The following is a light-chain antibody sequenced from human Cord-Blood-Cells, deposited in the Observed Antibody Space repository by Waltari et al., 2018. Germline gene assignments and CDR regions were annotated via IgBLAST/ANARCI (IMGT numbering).Light chain of an antibody. V-gene: IGKV3-20*01. CDR3: QQYGSSPLT. CDR2: GAS. J-gene: IGKJ4*01. Sequence: ELVSTQPSGPLSLSPGESATLSCRASQSVSSSYLAWYQQKHGQAPRLLIYGASSRATGIPDRFSGSGSGTDFTLTISGLEPEDFAVYYCQQYGSSPLTFCGGTKVEIK. CDR1: QSVSSSY.